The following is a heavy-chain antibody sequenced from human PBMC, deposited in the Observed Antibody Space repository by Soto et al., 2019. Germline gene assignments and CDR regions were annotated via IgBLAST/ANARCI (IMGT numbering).Heavy chain of an antibody. CDR2: IYPGDSDT. Sequence: GAALQISCEGSGYSFTSYWIGWVHQMPGKGLEWMGIIYPGDSDTRYSPSFQGQVTISADKSISTAYLQWSSLKASDTAMYYCARPKEKYCSGGSCYLEYDYWGQGTLVTVSS. D-gene: IGHD2-15*01. J-gene: IGHJ4*02. V-gene: IGHV5-51*07. CDR1: GYSFTSYW. CDR3: ARPKEKYCSGGSCYLEYDY.